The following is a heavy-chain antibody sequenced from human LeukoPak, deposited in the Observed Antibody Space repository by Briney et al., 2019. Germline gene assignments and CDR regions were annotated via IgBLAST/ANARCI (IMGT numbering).Heavy chain of an antibody. V-gene: IGHV1-69*04. J-gene: IGHJ3*02. D-gene: IGHD4-23*01. CDR1: GGTFSSYA. CDR2: IIPILGIA. Sequence: SVKVSCKASGGTFSSYAVSWVRQAPGQGLEWMGRIIPILGIANYAQKFQGRVTITADKSTSTAYMELSSLRSEDTAVYYCARIYGGDAFDIWGQGTVVTVSS. CDR3: ARIYGGDAFDI.